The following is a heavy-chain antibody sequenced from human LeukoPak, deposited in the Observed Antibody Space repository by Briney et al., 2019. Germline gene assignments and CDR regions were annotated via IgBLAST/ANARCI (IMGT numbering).Heavy chain of an antibody. CDR2: IYSSGST. Sequence: SETLSLTCTVSGGSISSSSYYWGWIRQPPGKGLEWIGSIYSSGSTYYNPSLKSRVTISVDTSKNQFSLKLSSVTAADTAVYYCARGARAPRRYGSGSSSGGYYFDYWGQGTLVTVSS. D-gene: IGHD3-10*01. J-gene: IGHJ4*02. CDR1: GGSISSSSYY. CDR3: ARGARAPRRYGSGSSSGGYYFDY. V-gene: IGHV4-39*07.